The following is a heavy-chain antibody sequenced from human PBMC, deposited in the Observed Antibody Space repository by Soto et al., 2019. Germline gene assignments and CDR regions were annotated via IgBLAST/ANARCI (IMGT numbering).Heavy chain of an antibody. V-gene: IGHV3-74*01. CDR2: LNTDGKDT. Sequence: EMQLVESGGGLVQPGGSLRLSCAASGFTFSRYWMHWVRQAPGKGLVWVSRLNTDGKDTRYADSVKDRFTISRDNAKNTLYLQMNSLRAEDTAIYYCARHLGLKRDAFDFWGKGTMVTVSS. J-gene: IGHJ3*01. CDR1: GFTFSRYW. CDR3: ARHLGLKRDAFDF. D-gene: IGHD6-19*01.